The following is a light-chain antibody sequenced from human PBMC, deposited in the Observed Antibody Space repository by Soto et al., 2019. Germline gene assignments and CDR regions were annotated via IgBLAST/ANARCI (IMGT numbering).Light chain of an antibody. CDR2: GAS. CDR3: QQYNNWPRT. CDR1: QSVSNN. J-gene: IGKJ1*01. V-gene: IGKV3-15*01. Sequence: EIVLTQSPGTLSLSPGERATLSFSASQSVSNNYLAWYQQKPGQAPRLVIYGASTRATGIPARFSGSGSGTEFTLTISSLQSEDFAVYYCQQYNNWPRTFGQGTKVDIK.